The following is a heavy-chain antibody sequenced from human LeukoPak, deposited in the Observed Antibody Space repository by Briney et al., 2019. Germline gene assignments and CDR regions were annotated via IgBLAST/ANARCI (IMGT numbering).Heavy chain of an antibody. V-gene: IGHV4-39*01. CDR1: GGSITTTDFD. Sequence: SETLSLTCAVSGGSITTTDFDWAWIRQSPGQGFEWIATISSSGKAYYYPSLMSRVTISVDTSKNQFSLDVTSVTAADTGLFYCARFKGGTGFDYWGRGILVIVS. CDR3: ARFKGGTGFDY. CDR2: ISSSGKA. J-gene: IGHJ4*02. D-gene: IGHD1-26*01.